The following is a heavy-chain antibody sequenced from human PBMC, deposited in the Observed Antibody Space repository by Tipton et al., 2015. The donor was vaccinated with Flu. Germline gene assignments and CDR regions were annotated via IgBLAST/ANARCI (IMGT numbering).Heavy chain of an antibody. CDR3: ARAVLRFLEWFSPRGYGMDV. V-gene: IGHV4-34*01. CDR1: GGSSSGYY. Sequence: TLSLTCAVYGGSSSGYYWSWIRQPPGKGLEWIGEINHSGSTNYNPSLKSRVTISVDTSKNQFSLKLSSVAAADTAVYYCARAVLRFLEWFSPRGYGMDVWGQGTTVTVSS. CDR2: INHSGST. D-gene: IGHD3-3*01. J-gene: IGHJ6*02.